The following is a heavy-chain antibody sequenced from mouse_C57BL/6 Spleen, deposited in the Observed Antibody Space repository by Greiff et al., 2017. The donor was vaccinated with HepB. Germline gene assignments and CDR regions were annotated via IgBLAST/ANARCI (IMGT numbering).Heavy chain of an antibody. J-gene: IGHJ2*01. CDR1: GYTFTSYW. D-gene: IGHD1-1*01. CDR3: ARRITTVVAIYPDY. CDR2: IYPSDSET. V-gene: IGHV1-61*01. Sequence: QVQLKQPGAELVRPGSSVKLSCKASGYTFTSYWMDWVKQRPGQGLEWIGNIYPSDSETHYNQKFKDKATLTVDKSSSTAYMQLSSLTSEDSAVYYCARRITTVVAIYPDYWGQGTTLTVSS.